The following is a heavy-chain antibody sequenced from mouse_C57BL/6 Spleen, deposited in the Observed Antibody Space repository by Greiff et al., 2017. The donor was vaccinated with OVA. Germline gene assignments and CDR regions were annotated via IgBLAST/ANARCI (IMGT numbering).Heavy chain of an antibody. CDR3: ARDI. CDR2: ISYDGSN. Sequence: EVQLVESGPGLVKPSQSLSLTCSVTGYSITSGYYWNWIRQFPGNKLEWMGYISYDGSNNYNPSLKNRISITRDTSKNQCFLKLNSVTTEDTATYYCARDIWGTGTTVTVSS. CDR1: GYSITSGYY. J-gene: IGHJ1*03. V-gene: IGHV3-6*01.